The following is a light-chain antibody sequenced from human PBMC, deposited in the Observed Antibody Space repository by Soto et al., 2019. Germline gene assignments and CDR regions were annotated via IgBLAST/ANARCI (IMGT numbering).Light chain of an antibody. CDR1: SSDVGGYNS. CDR2: DVT. Sequence: QSVLAQPASVSGSPGQSITISCTGTSSDVGGYNSVSWYQQHPGKAPKLMIYDVTTRPSGVSNRFSGSKSGNTASLTISGLQAEDEADYYCSSYTYSNTVLFGGGTKLTVL. CDR3: SSYTYSNTVL. J-gene: IGLJ2*01. V-gene: IGLV2-14*03.